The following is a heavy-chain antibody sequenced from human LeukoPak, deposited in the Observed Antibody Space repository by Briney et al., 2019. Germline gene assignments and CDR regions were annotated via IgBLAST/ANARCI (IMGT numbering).Heavy chain of an antibody. D-gene: IGHD3-22*01. J-gene: IGHJ4*02. CDR1: GYTFSSNA. CDR3: AIGYDSSGYFSD. CDR2: VDTNTGNP. V-gene: IGHV7-4-1*02. Sequence: GASVKVSCKASGYTFSSNAINWVRQAPGQGLEWMGWVDTNTGNPTYAQGFTGQFVFSLDTSVSTAYLQISSLKAEDTAEYFCAIGYDSSGYFSDWGQGTLVTVSS.